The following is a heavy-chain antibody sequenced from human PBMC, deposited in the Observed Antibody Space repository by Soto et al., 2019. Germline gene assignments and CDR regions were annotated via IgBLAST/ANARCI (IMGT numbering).Heavy chain of an antibody. Sequence: QVQMVQSGVEVRKPGASFKVSCQTSGYTFTSFGVSWVRQAPGQVREGMGWISGDNGKTEYAQKLQGRVTMTADTSTSTAYMELRGLRSDDTAVYFWARGKMIDDFGLVTYDYCGQGTTGAVAS. CDR1: GYTFTSFG. J-gene: IGHJ4*02. D-gene: IGHD2-21*02. CDR2: ISGDNGKT. CDR3: ARGKMIDDFGLVTYDY. V-gene: IGHV1-18*04.